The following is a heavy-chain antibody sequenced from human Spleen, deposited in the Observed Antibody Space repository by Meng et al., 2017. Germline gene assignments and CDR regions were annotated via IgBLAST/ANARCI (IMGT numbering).Heavy chain of an antibody. Sequence: QVQLQQWGAGLLKPSETLSLTCAVYGASFSDYSWNWVRQPPGKGLGWNGEINHGGSTKYNPSLKSRVTISIDSSKGQFSLKLTSVTAADTAVYYCARGLGTWGQGTLVTVSS. CDR1: GASFSDYS. CDR3: ARGLGT. CDR2: INHGGST. D-gene: IGHD3-10*01. V-gene: IGHV4-34*01. J-gene: IGHJ5*02.